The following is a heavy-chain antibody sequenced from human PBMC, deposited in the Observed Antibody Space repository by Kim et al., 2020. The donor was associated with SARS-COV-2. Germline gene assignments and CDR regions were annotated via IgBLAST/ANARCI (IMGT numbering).Heavy chain of an antibody. J-gene: IGHJ6*02. CDR3: ARGQYQLLYLLSRPSYGMDV. CDR2: IIPIFGTA. D-gene: IGHD2-2*02. Sequence: SVKVSCKASGGTFSSYAISWVRQAPGQGLEWMGGIIPIFGTANYAQKFQGRVTITADESTSTAYMELSSLRSEDTAVYYCARGQYQLLYLLSRPSYGMDVWGQGTTVTVSS. V-gene: IGHV1-69*13. CDR1: GGTFSSYA.